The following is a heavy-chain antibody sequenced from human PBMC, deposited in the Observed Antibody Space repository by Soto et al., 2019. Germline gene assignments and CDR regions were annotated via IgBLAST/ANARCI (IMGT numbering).Heavy chain of an antibody. V-gene: IGHV1-69*01. CDR2: IIPIFGTA. Sequence: QVQLVQSGAEVKKPGSSVKVSCKASGGTFSSYAISWVRQAPGQGLEWMGGIIPIFGTANYAQKFQGRVTITADESTSKAYMELSSLRSEGTAVYCCAREHFLHLVAGNFDYWGQGTLVTVSS. J-gene: IGHJ4*02. D-gene: IGHD6-19*01. CDR1: GGTFSSYA. CDR3: AREHFLHLVAGNFDY.